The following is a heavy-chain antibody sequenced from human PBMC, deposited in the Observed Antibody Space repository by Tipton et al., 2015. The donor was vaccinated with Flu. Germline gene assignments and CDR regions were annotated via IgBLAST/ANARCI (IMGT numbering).Heavy chain of an antibody. V-gene: IGHV3-53*01. J-gene: IGHJ4*02. CDR1: GFTVSSNY. D-gene: IGHD2-2*01. CDR2: IYSSGST. Sequence: FLRLSCAVSGFTVSSNYMTWVRQAPGKGLQWVSVIYSSGSTNYADSVRGRFTISRDNSKNTLYLQMNSLRAEDTAVYYCARGRGYCITTTGLLPFDFWGRGTLVTVSS. CDR3: ARGRGYCITTTGLLPFDF.